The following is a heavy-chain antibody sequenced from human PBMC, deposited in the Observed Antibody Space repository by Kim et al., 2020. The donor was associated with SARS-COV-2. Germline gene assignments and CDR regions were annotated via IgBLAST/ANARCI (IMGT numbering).Heavy chain of an antibody. Sequence: GGSLRLSCAASGFPFDDYAMHWVRQAPGKGLEWVSLISGDGGSTYYADSVKGRFTISRDNSKNSLYLQMNSLRTEDTALYYCAKDSNFGYDFWSGYYFDYWGQGTLVTVSS. J-gene: IGHJ4*02. D-gene: IGHD3-3*01. CDR1: GFPFDDYA. V-gene: IGHV3-43*02. CDR2: ISGDGGST. CDR3: AKDSNFGYDFWSGYYFDY.